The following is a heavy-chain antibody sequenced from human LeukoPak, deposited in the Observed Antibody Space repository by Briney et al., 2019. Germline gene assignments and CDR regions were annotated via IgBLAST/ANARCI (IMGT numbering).Heavy chain of an antibody. V-gene: IGHV3-30-3*01. CDR3: ARDRGAIAYFDY. D-gene: IGHD2-2*01. CDR2: ISYDGSNI. J-gene: IGHJ4*02. CDR1: GFTFSSYA. Sequence: GRSLRLSCAASGFTFSSYAMHWVRQAPGKGLEWVAVISYDGSNIYYADSVKGRFTISRDNSKNTLYLQMNSLRAEDTAVYYCARDRGAIAYFDYWGQGTLVTVSS.